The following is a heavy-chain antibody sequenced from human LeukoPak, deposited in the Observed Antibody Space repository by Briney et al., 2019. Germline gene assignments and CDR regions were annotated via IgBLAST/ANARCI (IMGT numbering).Heavy chain of an antibody. CDR2: INHSGST. Sequence: PSETLSLTCAVYGGSFSGYYWSWIRQPPGKGLEWIGEINHSGSTNSNPSLKSRVTISVDTSKNQFSLNLNSVTAADTAVYYCARGTVLQGETNNWFDSWGQGTLVTVSS. V-gene: IGHV4-34*01. J-gene: IGHJ5*01. CDR1: GGSFSGYY. CDR3: ARGTVLQGETNNWFDS. D-gene: IGHD3-16*01.